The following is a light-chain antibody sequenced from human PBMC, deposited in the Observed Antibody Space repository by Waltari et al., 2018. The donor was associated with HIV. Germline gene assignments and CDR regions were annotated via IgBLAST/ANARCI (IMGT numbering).Light chain of an antibody. CDR3: CSYAGSSTWV. Sequence: QSALPPPASVSGSPGQSITISCHGTSSDVGGNNYVSWYQQHPGKAPKLMIYDVSKRPSGVSNRFSGSKSGNTAALTISGLQAEDEADYYCCSYAGSSTWVFGGGTKLTVL. CDR2: DVS. J-gene: IGLJ3*02. V-gene: IGLV2-23*02. CDR1: SSDVGGNNY.